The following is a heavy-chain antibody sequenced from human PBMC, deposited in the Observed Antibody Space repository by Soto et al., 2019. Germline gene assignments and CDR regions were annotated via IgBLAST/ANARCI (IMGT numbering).Heavy chain of an antibody. CDR3: AKDEGPGVRYFDWSIDY. CDR1: GFTFSSYW. D-gene: IGHD3-9*01. V-gene: IGHV3-74*01. J-gene: IGHJ4*02. Sequence: PGGSLRLSCAASGFTFSSYWMHWVRQAPGKGLVWVSRINSDGSSTSYADSVKGRFTISRDNAKNTLYLQMNSLRAEDTAVYYWAKDEGPGVRYFDWSIDYWGQGTLVTVSS. CDR2: INSDGSST.